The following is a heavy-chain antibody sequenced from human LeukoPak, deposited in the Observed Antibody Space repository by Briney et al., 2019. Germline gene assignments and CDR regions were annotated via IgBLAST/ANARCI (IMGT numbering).Heavy chain of an antibody. V-gene: IGHV4-38-2*01. CDR3: AEYNTLTSELTRFDF. CDR2: IYGSEST. D-gene: IGHD2/OR15-2a*01. Sequence: SETLSLTWALYSYPLSRNYFGGWVRQPPGKRLEWIGRIYGSESTTYNPSLMNRVTISVDTSRNHLSLQLISATAPDTAAYYSAEYNTLTSELTRFDFWGQGILVTISS. J-gene: IGHJ5*01. CDR1: SYPLSRNYF.